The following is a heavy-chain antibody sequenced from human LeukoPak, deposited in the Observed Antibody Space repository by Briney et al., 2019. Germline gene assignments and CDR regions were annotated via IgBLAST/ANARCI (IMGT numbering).Heavy chain of an antibody. V-gene: IGHV4-59*01. CDR1: GGSISSYY. CDR3: ARDCSGGSCYDY. CDR2: IYYSGST. D-gene: IGHD2-15*01. J-gene: IGHJ4*02. Sequence: KPSETLSLTCTVSGGSISSYYWSWTRQPPGKGLEWIGRIYYSGSTNYNPSLKSRVTISVDTSKNQFSLKLSSVTAADTAVYYCARDCSGGSCYDYWGQGTLVTVSS.